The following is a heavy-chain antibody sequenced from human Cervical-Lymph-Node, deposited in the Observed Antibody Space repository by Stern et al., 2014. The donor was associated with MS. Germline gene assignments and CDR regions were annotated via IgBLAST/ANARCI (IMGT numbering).Heavy chain of an antibody. CDR2: INSDGSST. D-gene: IGHD6-19*01. J-gene: IGHJ6*02. CDR1: GFTFSSYW. CDR3: ARVGAVPGTVLDYYYYYGMDV. V-gene: IGHV3-74*02. Sequence: VQLVESGGGLVQPGGSLRISCATSGFTFSSYWMHWVRQAPGKGLVWVSRINSDGSSTFYADSVKGRFTISRDNAKNTLYLRMNSLRAEDTAVYYCARVGAVPGTVLDYYYYYGMDVWGQGTTVTVSS.